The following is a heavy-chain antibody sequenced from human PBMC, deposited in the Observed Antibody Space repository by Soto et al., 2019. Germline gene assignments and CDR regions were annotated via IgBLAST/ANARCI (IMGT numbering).Heavy chain of an antibody. CDR2: ISGSGSII. CDR1: GFTFSDDY. V-gene: IGHV3-11*01. D-gene: IGHD3-22*01. Sequence: QVQLVESGGGLVKPGGSLRLACAASGFTFSDDYMSWIRQAPGKGREWVAYISGSGSIIDYADSVKGRFTVSRDNAKNSLYLQMNSLRAEDTAVYYCARDGDHYDSSGYFLRDAFDIWGHGTMVTVSS. CDR3: ARDGDHYDSSGYFLRDAFDI. J-gene: IGHJ3*02.